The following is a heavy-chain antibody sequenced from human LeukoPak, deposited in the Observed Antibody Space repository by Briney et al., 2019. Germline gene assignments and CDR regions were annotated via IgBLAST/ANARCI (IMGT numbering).Heavy chain of an antibody. D-gene: IGHD3-22*01. CDR3: ARDEARYYDSSGTIDY. V-gene: IGHV3-33*01. Sequence: GGSLRLSCAASGFTFSSYGMHWVRQAPGKGLEWVAVIWYDGSNNYYADSVKGRFTISRDNSKNTLYLQMNSLRAEDTAVYYCARDEARYYDSSGTIDYWGQGTLVTVSS. CDR1: GFTFSSYG. J-gene: IGHJ4*02. CDR2: IWYDGSNN.